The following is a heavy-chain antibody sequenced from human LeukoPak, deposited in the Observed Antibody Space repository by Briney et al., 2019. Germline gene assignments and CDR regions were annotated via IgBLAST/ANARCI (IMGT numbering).Heavy chain of an antibody. CDR3: ARDAANDSSGYYWFDP. D-gene: IGHD3-22*01. Sequence: SETLSLTCAVYGGSFSGYYWSWIRQPPGKGLEWIGEINHSGSTNYNPSLKSRVTISVDTSKNQFSLKLSSVTAADTAVYYCARDAANDSSGYYWFDPWGQGTLVTVSS. J-gene: IGHJ5*02. CDR1: GGSFSGYY. V-gene: IGHV4-34*01. CDR2: INHSGST.